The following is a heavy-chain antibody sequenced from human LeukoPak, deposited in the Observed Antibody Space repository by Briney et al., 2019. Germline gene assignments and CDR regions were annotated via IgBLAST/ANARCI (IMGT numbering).Heavy chain of an antibody. J-gene: IGHJ2*01. V-gene: IGHV1-69*13. CDR3: ARGHAETYLWYFDL. CDR1: GGTFSSYA. CDR2: IIPIFGTA. Sequence: ASVKVSCKASGGTFSSYAISWVRQAPGQGLEWMGGIIPIFGTANYAQKFQGRVTITADESTSTAYMELSSLRSEDTAVYYCARGHAETYLWYFDLWGRGTLVTVSS.